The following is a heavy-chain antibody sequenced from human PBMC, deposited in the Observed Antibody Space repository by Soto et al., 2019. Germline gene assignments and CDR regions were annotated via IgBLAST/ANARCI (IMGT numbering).Heavy chain of an antibody. CDR1: GGSFSGYY. CDR3: ARVASSSWYSPIYYYYGMDV. Sequence: LTCAVYGGSFSGYYWSWIRQPPGKGLEWIGEINHSGSTNYNPSLKSRVTISVDTSKNQFSLKLSSVTAADTAVYYCARVASSSWYSPIYYYYGMDVWGQGTTVTVSS. CDR2: INHSGST. V-gene: IGHV4-34*01. D-gene: IGHD6-13*01. J-gene: IGHJ6*02.